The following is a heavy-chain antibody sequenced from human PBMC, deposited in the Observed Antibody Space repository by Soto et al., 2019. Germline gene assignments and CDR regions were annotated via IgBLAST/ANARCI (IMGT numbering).Heavy chain of an antibody. CDR2: ISGNATST. CDR3: AKKEGIIIVHGFDV. V-gene: IGHV3-23*01. CDR1: GFTFRSFA. Sequence: RLSCAAAGFTFRSFAMDWVRQAPGKGLEWVAVISGNATSTYYADSVKGRFTISRDNSKNTMYLQMNRLRAEDTAVYYCAKKEGIIIVHGFDVWSQRTTVT. D-gene: IGHD2-15*01. J-gene: IGHJ6*02.